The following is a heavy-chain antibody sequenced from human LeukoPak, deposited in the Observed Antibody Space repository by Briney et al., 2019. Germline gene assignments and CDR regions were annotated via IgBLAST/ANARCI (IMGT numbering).Heavy chain of an antibody. D-gene: IGHD2/OR15-2a*01. CDR1: GFTFSDYY. CDR2: ISSSGSTI. CDR3: ARAQGTYYYLSV. J-gene: IGHJ4*02. Sequence: GGSLRLSCAASGFTFSDYYMSWIRQAPGKGLEWVSYISSSGSTIYYADSVKGRFTISRDNSKNTLYLQMNSLRAEDTAVYYCARAQGTYYYLSVWGQGTLVTVSS. V-gene: IGHV3-11*01.